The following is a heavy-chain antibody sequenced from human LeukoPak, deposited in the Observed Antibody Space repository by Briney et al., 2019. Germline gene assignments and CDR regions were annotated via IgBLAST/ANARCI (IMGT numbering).Heavy chain of an antibody. Sequence: GGPLRLSCAASGFTFSIYAMRWVRQGPGKGLEWVSTISGSGGSTYSADSVKRRFAISRDISENTLYLHMNSLRVEDTAVYYCAKARSATSVATTRFDHWGQGTVVTVSS. V-gene: IGHV3-23*01. J-gene: IGHJ4*02. D-gene: IGHD5-12*01. CDR2: ISGSGGST. CDR3: AKARSATSVATTRFDH. CDR1: GFTFSIYA.